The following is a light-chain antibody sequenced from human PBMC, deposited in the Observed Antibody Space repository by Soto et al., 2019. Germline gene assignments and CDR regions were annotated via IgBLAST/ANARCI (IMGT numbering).Light chain of an antibody. CDR3: QQYSNWPLT. CDR2: GAS. CDR1: QSISNN. V-gene: IGKV3-15*01. Sequence: EVVMTQSPATLSVSPGETATLSCRASQSISNNLAWYQQKPGQAPRLLIYGASTRATGIPDRFSGSGSGTEFTLTINSLQSEDFAVYYCQQYSNWPLTFGGGTKMEIK. J-gene: IGKJ4*01.